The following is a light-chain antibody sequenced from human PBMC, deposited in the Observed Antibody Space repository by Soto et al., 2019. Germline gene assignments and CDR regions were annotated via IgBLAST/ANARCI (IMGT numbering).Light chain of an antibody. V-gene: IGLV2-8*01. Sequence: QSALTQPPSASGSPGQSVIISCTGTSSDVGGYNYVSWYQQHPGKAPKVIIYEVSKRPSGVPDRFSGSKSGNTASLTVSGLHAEDEADYYCSSYAGTTLYVFGTGTKLTVL. CDR3: SSYAGTTLYV. J-gene: IGLJ1*01. CDR1: SSDVGGYNY. CDR2: EVS.